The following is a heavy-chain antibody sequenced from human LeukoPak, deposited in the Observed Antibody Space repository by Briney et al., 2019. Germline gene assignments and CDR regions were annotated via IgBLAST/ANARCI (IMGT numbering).Heavy chain of an antibody. D-gene: IGHD7-27*01. CDR3: ARSTGGNYFDY. Sequence: SQTLSLTCAVSDGSISSGGYSWSWIRQPPGKGLEWIGYIYHSGSTYYNPSLKSRVTISVDRSKNQFSLKLSSVTAADTAVYYCARSTGGNYFDYWGQGTLVTVSS. J-gene: IGHJ4*02. CDR1: DGSISSGGYS. CDR2: IYHSGST. V-gene: IGHV4-30-2*01.